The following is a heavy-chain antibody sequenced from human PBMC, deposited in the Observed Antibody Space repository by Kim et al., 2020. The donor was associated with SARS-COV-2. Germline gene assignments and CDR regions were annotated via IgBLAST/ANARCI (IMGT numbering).Heavy chain of an antibody. CDR2: IYCGGSST. J-gene: IGHJ6*02. D-gene: IGHD3-3*01. V-gene: IGHV3-23*03. CDR3: AKVVADSMFGVVIPSYYYYGMGV. CDR1: GFTFSSYA. Sequence: GGSLRLSCAASGFTFSSYAMSWVRQAPGKGLEWVSVIYCGGSSTYYADSVKGRFTISRDNSKNTLYLQMNSLRAEDTAVYYCAKVVADSMFGVVIPSYYYYGMGVGGQGTTVTVSS.